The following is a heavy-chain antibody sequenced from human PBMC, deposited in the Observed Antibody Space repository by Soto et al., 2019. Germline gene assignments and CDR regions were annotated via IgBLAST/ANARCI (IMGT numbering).Heavy chain of an antibody. V-gene: IGHV3-23*01. CDR2: IDGAGRIT. D-gene: IGHD3-10*01. Sequence: PGGSLRLSCAASGFTPSSSDMSWVRQGPGKGLEWVSTIDGAGRITYYADSVKGRFTISRDNSKSTLFLQMESLGADDKAIYYCVKNSGSFHAWGQGALVTVSS. J-gene: IGHJ5*02. CDR3: VKNSGSFHA. CDR1: GFTPSSSD.